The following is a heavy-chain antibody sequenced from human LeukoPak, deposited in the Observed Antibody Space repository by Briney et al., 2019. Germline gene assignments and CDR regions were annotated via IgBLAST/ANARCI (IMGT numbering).Heavy chain of an antibody. D-gene: IGHD3-10*01. CDR2: ICYSGGT. Sequence: PSGTLCLTCTVSGGSISSYSRSWIRQPPGKGLEWVWDICYSGGTKYNPSLKSRGTISVDTSPKNFSLMLSALTAAETAVYYCGSTNHNPSLKSRVTISVDTSKNPFSLKLSSVTAADTAVYYCARVLVIRKPYYYYYMDVWGKGTTVTVSS. J-gene: IGHJ6*03. CDR3: GSTNHNPSLKSRVTISVDTSKNPFSLKLSSVTAADTAVYYCARVLVIRKPYYYYYMDV. CDR1: GGSISSYS. V-gene: IGHV4-59*01.